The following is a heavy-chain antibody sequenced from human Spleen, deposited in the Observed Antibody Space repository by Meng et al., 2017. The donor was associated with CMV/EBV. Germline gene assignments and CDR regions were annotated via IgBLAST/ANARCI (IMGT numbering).Heavy chain of an antibody. J-gene: IGHJ4*02. CDR3: ARGGFAYFVD. CDR1: GFSFSDYW. Sequence: GGSLRLSCAASGFSFSDYWMSWVRQAPGKGLEWVANIHEDGSEKNYLDSVKGRFTIPRDNTQNLLYLQLNSLRAEDTAVYYCARGGFAYFVDWGQGTPVTVSS. CDR2: IHEDGSEK. V-gene: IGHV3-7*01.